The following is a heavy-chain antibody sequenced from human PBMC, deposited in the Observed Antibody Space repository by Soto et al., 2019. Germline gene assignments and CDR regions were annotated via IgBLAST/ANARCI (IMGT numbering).Heavy chain of an antibody. J-gene: IGHJ4*02. D-gene: IGHD6-19*01. CDR1: GFTFSSYA. Sequence: EVQLLESGGGLVQPGGSLRLSCAASGFTFSSYAMSWVRQAPGKGLEWVSAISGSGGSTYYADSVKGRFTISRDNSKNTLYLQMNSLRAEDTAVYYCAKDRETAYSSGWYDFDYWGQGTLVTVSS. V-gene: IGHV3-23*01. CDR2: ISGSGGST. CDR3: AKDRETAYSSGWYDFDY.